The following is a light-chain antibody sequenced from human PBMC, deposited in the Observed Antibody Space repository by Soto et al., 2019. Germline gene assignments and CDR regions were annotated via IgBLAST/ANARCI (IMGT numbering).Light chain of an antibody. V-gene: IGKV1-39*01. CDR3: QKSYSTLLT. J-gene: IGKJ3*01. CDR1: QSISSY. Sequence: EIQMTHAPSSLSASVVDRVTLTCRASQSISSYLNWYQQKPGKAPKLLIYAASSLQSGVPSRFSGSGSGTDFTLTISSLQPEDFATYYCQKSYSTLLTCGTGHKGAIK. CDR2: AAS.